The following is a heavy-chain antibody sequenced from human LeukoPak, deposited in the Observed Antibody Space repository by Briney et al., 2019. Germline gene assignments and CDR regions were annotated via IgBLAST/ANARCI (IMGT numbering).Heavy chain of an antibody. CDR2: ISYDGSHK. D-gene: IGHD6-13*01. CDR3: ARVYGRRSSWYYLDY. CDR1: GITFSSYA. V-gene: IGHV3-30*03. J-gene: IGHJ4*02. Sequence: QPGGSLRLSCTASGITFSSYAMHWVRQAPGKGLEWVALISYDGSHKNYADSVKGRYSISRDNAKNSLYLQMHRLRAEDTAVYYCARVYGRRSSWYYLDYWGQGTLVTVSS.